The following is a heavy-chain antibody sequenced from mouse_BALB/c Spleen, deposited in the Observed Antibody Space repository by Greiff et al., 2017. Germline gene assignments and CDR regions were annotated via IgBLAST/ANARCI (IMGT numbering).Heavy chain of an antibody. CDR2: ISSGGSYT. D-gene: IGHD1-1*01. J-gene: IGHJ4*01. V-gene: IGHV5-6-4*01. Sequence: EVQVVESGGGLVKPGGSLKLSCAASGFTFSSYTMSWVRQTPEKRLEWVATISSGGSYTYYPDSVKGRFTISRDNAKNTLYLQMSSLKSEDTAMYYCRGGSNYAMDYWGQGTSVTVSS. CDR3: RGGSNYAMDY. CDR1: GFTFSSYT.